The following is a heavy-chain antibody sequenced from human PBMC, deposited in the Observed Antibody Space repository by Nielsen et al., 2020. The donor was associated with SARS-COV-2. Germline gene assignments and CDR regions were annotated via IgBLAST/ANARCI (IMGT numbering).Heavy chain of an antibody. CDR2: INHGGST. J-gene: IGHJ6*02. CDR3: ARERARYSSGWSYYNYGMDV. V-gene: IGHV4-34*01. D-gene: IGHD6-19*01. Sequence: RQAPGKGLEWIGEINHGGSTNYNPSLKSRVTISVDTSKNQFSLKLSSVTAADTAVYYCARERARYSSGWSYYNYGMDVWGQGTLVTVSS.